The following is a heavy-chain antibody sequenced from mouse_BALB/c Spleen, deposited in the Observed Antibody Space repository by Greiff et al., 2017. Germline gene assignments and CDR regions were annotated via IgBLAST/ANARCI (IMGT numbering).Heavy chain of an antibody. J-gene: IGHJ2*01. V-gene: IGHV5-6*01. D-gene: IGHD2-1*01. CDR2: ISSGGSYT. CDR3: ARGNYGNYLYYFDY. Sequence: EVKLVESGGDLVKPGGSLKLSCAASGFTFSSYGMSWVRQTPDKRLEWVATISSGGSYTYYPDSVKGRFTISRDNAKNTLYLQMSSLKSEDTAMYYCARGNYGNYLYYFDYWGQGTTLTVSS. CDR1: GFTFSSYG.